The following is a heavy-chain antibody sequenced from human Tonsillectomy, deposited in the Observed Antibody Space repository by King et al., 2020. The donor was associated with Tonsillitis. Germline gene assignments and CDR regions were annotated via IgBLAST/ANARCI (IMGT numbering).Heavy chain of an antibody. J-gene: IGHJ3*02. Sequence: GQLVQSGGGLVQPGGSLRLSCAASGFTVSSYAMSWVRQAPGKGLEWVSAISGSGGSTYYADSAKGRFTSSRDNSKNTLYLQMNSLRAEDTAVYYCAKSGTGYSSAFDIWGQGAMVTVSS. CDR1: GFTVSSYA. D-gene: IGHD5-12*01. V-gene: IGHV3-23*04. CDR2: ISGSGGST. CDR3: AKSGTGYSSAFDI.